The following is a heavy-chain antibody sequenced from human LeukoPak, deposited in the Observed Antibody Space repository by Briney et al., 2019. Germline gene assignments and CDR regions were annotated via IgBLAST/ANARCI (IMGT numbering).Heavy chain of an antibody. CDR2: ISGSGGST. J-gene: IGHJ1*01. CDR1: GFTFSSYS. Sequence: GGSLRLSCAASGFTFSSYSMNWVRQAPGKGLEWVSAISGSGGSTYYADSVKGRFTISRDNSKNTLYLQMNSLRAEDTAVYYCAKDRSEQWLVPSQHWGQGTLVTVSS. V-gene: IGHV3-23*01. CDR3: AKDRSEQWLVPSQH. D-gene: IGHD6-19*01.